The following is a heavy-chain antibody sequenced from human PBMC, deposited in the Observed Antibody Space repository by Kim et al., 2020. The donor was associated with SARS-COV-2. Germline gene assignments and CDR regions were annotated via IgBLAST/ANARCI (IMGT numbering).Heavy chain of an antibody. CDR1: GFTFSSYW. J-gene: IGHJ4*02. CDR3: ARVGIAVAGTPYYFDY. Sequence: GGSLRLSCAASGFTFSSYWMSWVRQAPGKGLEWVANIKQDGSEKYYVDSVKGRFTISRDNAKNSLYLQMNSLRAEDTAVYYCARVGIAVAGTPYYFDYWGQGTLVTVSS. V-gene: IGHV3-7*01. D-gene: IGHD6-19*01. CDR2: IKQDGSEK.